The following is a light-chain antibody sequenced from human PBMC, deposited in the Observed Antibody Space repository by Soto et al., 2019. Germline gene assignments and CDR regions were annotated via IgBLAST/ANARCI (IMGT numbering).Light chain of an antibody. Sequence: QSVLTQPASVSGSPGQSITISCTGTSSDVGGYNYVSWYQQHPGKAPKLMIYDVINRPSGVSNRFSGSKSCNTASLTISGFQAEDEADYYCSSYTSSSTLVFGTGTKVTVL. CDR3: SSYTSSSTLV. CDR2: DVI. CDR1: SSDVGGYNY. J-gene: IGLJ1*01. V-gene: IGLV2-14*01.